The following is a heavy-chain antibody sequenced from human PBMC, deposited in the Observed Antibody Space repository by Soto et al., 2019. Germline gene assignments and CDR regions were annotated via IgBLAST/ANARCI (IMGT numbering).Heavy chain of an antibody. D-gene: IGHD2-15*01. Sequence: SETLSLTCTVSGYSISSGYHWAWIRQPPGKGLEWLGSVHYSGNTYYNPSLKSRLTISVDKSKNQFSLNLSSVTDADTAVYYCARQDRVVAEGRWFDPWGQGTLVTVSS. CDR2: VHYSGNT. CDR3: ARQDRVVAEGRWFDP. CDR1: GYSISSGYH. J-gene: IGHJ5*02. V-gene: IGHV4-38-2*02.